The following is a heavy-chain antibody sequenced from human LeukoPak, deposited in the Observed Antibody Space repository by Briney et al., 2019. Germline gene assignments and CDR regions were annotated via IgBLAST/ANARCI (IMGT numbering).Heavy chain of an antibody. V-gene: IGHV4-4*09. CDR3: ATSNDAKIAPFNH. CDR1: GVSMSAYQ. CDR2: INTKGET. D-gene: IGHD2-21*01. J-gene: IGHJ4*02. Sequence: SETLSLTCTVSGVSMSAYQWSWVRQSPEKGLEWIGCINTKGETSYNPSLKSRVTTSVDTSKSQFSLRLTSVTAADTAVYYCATSNDAKIAPFNHWGQGAPVTVSS.